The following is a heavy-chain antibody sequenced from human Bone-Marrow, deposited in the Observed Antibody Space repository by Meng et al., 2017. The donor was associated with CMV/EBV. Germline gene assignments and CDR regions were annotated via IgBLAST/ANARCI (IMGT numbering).Heavy chain of an antibody. CDR2: IYYSGST. CDR1: GGSISSYY. Sequence: GSLRLSCTVSGGSISSYYWSWIRQPPGKGLEWIGYIYYSGSTNYNPSLKSRVTISVDTSKNQFSLKLSSVTAADTAVYYCARENYYYNDAFDIWGQGTKVTVSS. V-gene: IGHV4-59*01. D-gene: IGHD3-22*01. J-gene: IGHJ3*02. CDR3: ARENYYYNDAFDI.